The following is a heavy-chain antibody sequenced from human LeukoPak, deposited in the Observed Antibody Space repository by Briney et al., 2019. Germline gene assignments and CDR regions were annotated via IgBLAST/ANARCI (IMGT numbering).Heavy chain of an antibody. Sequence: APVKVSFKASGYTFTVYYMHWVRQAPGQGLEWMGWINPNSGGTNYAQKFQGRVTMTRDTSISTAYMELSRLRSDDTAVYYCARENTAYAPELVGHYYFDYWGQGTLVTVSS. CDR1: GYTFTVYY. V-gene: IGHV1-2*02. J-gene: IGHJ4*02. D-gene: IGHD1-26*01. CDR2: INPNSGGT. CDR3: ARENTAYAPELVGHYYFDY.